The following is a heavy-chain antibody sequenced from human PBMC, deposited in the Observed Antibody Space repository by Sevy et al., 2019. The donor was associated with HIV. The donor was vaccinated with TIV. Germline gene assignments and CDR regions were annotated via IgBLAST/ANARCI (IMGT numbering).Heavy chain of an antibody. CDR1: GFNFSSYG. D-gene: IGHD3-10*01. CDR3: ASEGSITMVRGVISYMDV. V-gene: IGHV3-33*08. J-gene: IGHJ6*03. Sequence: GGSLRLSCAASGFNFSSYGMHWVRQAPGKGLEWVAVIWYDGSNKYYADSVKGRFTISRDNSKNTLYLQMNSLRAEDTAVYYCASEGSITMVRGVISYMDVWGKGTTVTVSS. CDR2: IWYDGSNK.